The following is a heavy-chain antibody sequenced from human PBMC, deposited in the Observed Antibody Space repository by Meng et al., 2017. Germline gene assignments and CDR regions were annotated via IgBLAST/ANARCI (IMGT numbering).Heavy chain of an antibody. Sequence: QGQLQQWGAGSLKPSETLSLTCAVYGGSFSGYYWSWIRQPPGKGLEWIGEINHSGSTNYNPSLKSRVTISVDTSKNQFSLKLSSVTAADTAVYYCARRGIAARPFYYWGQGTLVTVSS. CDR2: INHSGST. CDR1: GGSFSGYY. V-gene: IGHV4-34*01. J-gene: IGHJ4*02. D-gene: IGHD6-6*01. CDR3: ARRGIAARPFYY.